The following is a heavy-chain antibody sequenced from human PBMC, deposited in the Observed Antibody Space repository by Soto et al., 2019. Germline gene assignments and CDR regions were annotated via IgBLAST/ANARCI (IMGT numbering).Heavy chain of an antibody. Sequence: QVQLVESGGGVVQPGRSLRLSCAASGFTFSSFGMHWVRQAPGKGLEWVAVISYDGSYKYYADSVKGRFTISRDTSKNTLDLQINSLTAEDTAVYYCAKDLDGGPDYWGQGTLVTVSS. J-gene: IGHJ4*02. D-gene: IGHD3-16*01. CDR3: AKDLDGGPDY. CDR1: GFTFSSFG. V-gene: IGHV3-30*18. CDR2: ISYDGSYK.